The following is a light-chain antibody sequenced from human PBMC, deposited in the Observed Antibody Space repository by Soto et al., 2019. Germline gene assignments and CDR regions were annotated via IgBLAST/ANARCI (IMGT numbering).Light chain of an antibody. CDR1: RDIGKF. CDR2: DAS. Sequence: DIQMTQSPSSLSASVGDRVTITCQASRDIGKFLNWFQEKPGKAPKLLIYDASNQQTGVPSGFRGSGSGTDFTFTINSLQPEDFATYYCHNYDSLPPTFGQVTRLEIK. CDR3: HNYDSLPPT. V-gene: IGKV1-33*01. J-gene: IGKJ5*01.